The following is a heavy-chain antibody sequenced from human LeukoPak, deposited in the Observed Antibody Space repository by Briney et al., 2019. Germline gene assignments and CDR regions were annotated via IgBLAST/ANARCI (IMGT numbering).Heavy chain of an antibody. CDR1: GYTFTTYG. CDR2: INTYSGDT. V-gene: IGHV1-18*01. CDR3: ARDYQYCASGSSKKAFDY. D-gene: IGHD3-10*01. J-gene: IGHJ4*02. Sequence: ASVKVSCKASGYTFTTYGISWVRQAPGQGLEWMGWINTYSGDTNYAQKLQGRVTMTTDTSTSTAYMELGSLRSDDTAMYYCARDYQYCASGSSKKAFDYWGQGTLVTVSS.